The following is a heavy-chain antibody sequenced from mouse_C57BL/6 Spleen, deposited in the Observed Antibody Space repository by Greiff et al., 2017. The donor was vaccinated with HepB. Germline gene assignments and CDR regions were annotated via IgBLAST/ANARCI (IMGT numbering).Heavy chain of an antibody. Sequence: DVHLVESGGGLVKPGGSLKLSCAASGFTFSSYAMSWVRQTPEKRLEWVATISDGGSYTYYPDNVKGRFTISRDNAKINLYLQMSHLKSEDTAMYYCARDSYGSSLFAYWGQGTLVTVSA. CDR1: GFTFSSYA. CDR2: ISDGGSYT. V-gene: IGHV5-4*01. CDR3: ARDSYGSSLFAY. J-gene: IGHJ3*01. D-gene: IGHD1-1*01.